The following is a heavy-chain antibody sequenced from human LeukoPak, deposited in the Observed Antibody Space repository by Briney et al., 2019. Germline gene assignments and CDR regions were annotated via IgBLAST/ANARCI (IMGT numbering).Heavy chain of an antibody. D-gene: IGHD3-10*01. V-gene: IGHV4-34*01. J-gene: IGHJ6*02. CDR3: ARIPRSGSYRNYYYGMDV. Sequence: SETLSLTCAAYGGSFSGYYWSWIRQPPGKGLEWIGEINHSGSTNYNPSLKSRVTISVDTSKNQFSLKLSSVTAADTAVYYCARIPRSGSYRNYYYGMDVWGQGTTFTVSS. CDR2: INHSGST. CDR1: GGSFSGYY.